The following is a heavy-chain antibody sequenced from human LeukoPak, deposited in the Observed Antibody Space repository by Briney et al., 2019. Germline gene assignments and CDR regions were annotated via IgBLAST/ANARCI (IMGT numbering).Heavy chain of an antibody. CDR3: ARESYDILTGYYSGAFDI. Sequence: GGSLRLSCAASGFTFSYYWMHWVRQAPGKGLVWVSRIKSDGSSTTYADSVKGRITISRDNAKNTLYPQMNSLRAEDTAVYYCARESYDILTGYYSGAFDIWGQGTKVTVSS. CDR1: GFTFSYYW. V-gene: IGHV3-74*01. CDR2: IKSDGSST. D-gene: IGHD3-9*01. J-gene: IGHJ3*02.